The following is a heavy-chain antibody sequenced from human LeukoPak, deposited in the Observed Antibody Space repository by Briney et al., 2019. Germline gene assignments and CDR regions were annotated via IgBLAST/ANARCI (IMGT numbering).Heavy chain of an antibody. Sequence: ASVNVSCKASGYTFTSYAMHWVRQAPGQRLEWMGWINAGNGNTKYSQKFQGRVTITRDTSASTAYMELSSLRSEDTAVYYCARMVKVSYYYYGMDVWGQGTTVTVSS. CDR3: ARMVKVSYYYYGMDV. CDR1: GYTFTSYA. V-gene: IGHV1-3*01. D-gene: IGHD2-21*01. J-gene: IGHJ6*02. CDR2: INAGNGNT.